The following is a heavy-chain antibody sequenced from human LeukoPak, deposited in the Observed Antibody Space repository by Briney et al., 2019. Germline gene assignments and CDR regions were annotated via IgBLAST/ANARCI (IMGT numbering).Heavy chain of an antibody. CDR3: AKACGGDCYSIGFDY. CDR2: ISWNSGSI. CDR1: GFTFDDYA. V-gene: IGHV3-9*01. D-gene: IGHD2-21*02. Sequence: PGRSLRLSCAASGFTFDDYAMHWVRQAPGKGLEWVSGISWNSGSIGYADSMKGRFTISRDNAKNSLYLQMNSLRAEDTALYYCAKACGGDCYSIGFDYWGQGTLVTVSS. J-gene: IGHJ4*02.